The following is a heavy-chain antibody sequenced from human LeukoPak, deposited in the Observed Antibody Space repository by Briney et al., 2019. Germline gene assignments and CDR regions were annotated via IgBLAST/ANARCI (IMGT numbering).Heavy chain of an antibody. V-gene: IGHV4-61*02. CDR2: IYTSGSI. Sequence: SQTLSLTCTVSGGSISSGSYYWSWIRQPAGKGLEWIGRIYTSGSINYNPSLKSRVTISVDTSKNQFSLKLSAVTAADTAVYYCAREIDCSSTSCYPYWGQGTLVTVSS. J-gene: IGHJ4*02. D-gene: IGHD2-2*01. CDR3: AREIDCSSTSCYPY. CDR1: GGSISSGSYY.